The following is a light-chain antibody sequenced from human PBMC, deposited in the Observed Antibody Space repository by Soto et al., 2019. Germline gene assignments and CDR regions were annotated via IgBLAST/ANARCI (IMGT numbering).Light chain of an antibody. CDR1: QSVSSSY. J-gene: IGKJ1*01. V-gene: IGKV3-20*01. Sequence: EIVLTQSPGTLSLSPGERATLSCRASQSVSSSYLAWYQQKPGQAPRLLIYGASSRATGIPDRFSGSGSGTDFTLTISRPEPEDFAVYFCQQFGNSPWTFGQGTKVDIK. CDR2: GAS. CDR3: QQFGNSPWT.